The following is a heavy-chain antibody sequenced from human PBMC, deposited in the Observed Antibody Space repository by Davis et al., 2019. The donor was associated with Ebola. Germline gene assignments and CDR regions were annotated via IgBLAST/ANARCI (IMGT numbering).Heavy chain of an antibody. CDR3: AKDTSNIWFDV. V-gene: IGHV3-23*01. CDR2: LVTSADT. CDR1: GFIFRNYV. Sequence: PGGSLRLSCAASGFIFRNYVMSWVRQAPGKGLEWVSTLVTSADTYYADSVKGRFTISRDNSRNTLYLQMNGLRVEDTAIYYCAKDTSNIWFDVWGQGTMVTVSS. J-gene: IGHJ3*01. D-gene: IGHD1-26*01.